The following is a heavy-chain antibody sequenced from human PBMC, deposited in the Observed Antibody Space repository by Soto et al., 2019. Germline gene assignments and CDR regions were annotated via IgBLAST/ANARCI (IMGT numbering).Heavy chain of an antibody. V-gene: IGHV5-51*01. CDR1: GYSLTSYW. CDR3: ARRYNWNERQFDY. Sequence: GESLKISSTGAGYSLTSYWHGWMRQMPGKGLEWTGIIYPRDSDTRYSPSFQGQVTISADKSISTAYLQWSSLKASDTAMYYCARRYNWNERQFDYWGQGTLVTVSS. D-gene: IGHD1-20*01. J-gene: IGHJ4*02. CDR2: IYPRDSDT.